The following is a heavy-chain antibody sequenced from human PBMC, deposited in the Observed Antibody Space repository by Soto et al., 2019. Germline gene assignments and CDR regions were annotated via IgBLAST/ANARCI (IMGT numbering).Heavy chain of an antibody. J-gene: IGHJ4*02. CDR2: ISTSIDAT. CDR3: AKDRTVAARNFDY. D-gene: IGHD6-6*01. CDR1: GFAFSNYA. Sequence: GGSLRLSCAASGFAFSNYAIHWVRQAPGKGLEWVSSISTSIDATYYADSVKGRFTISRDDSKNTLYLQMNSLRAEDSAVYYCAKDRTVAARNFDYWGQGTQVTV. V-gene: IGHV3-23*01.